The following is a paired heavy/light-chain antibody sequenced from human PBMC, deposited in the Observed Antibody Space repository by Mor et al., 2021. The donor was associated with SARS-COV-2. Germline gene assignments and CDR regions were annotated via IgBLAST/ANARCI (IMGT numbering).Heavy chain of an antibody. J-gene: IGHJ6*03. V-gene: IGHV4-31*03. CDR2: IYYSGST. CDR1: GGSISSGDYY. CDR3: ARFLWTTAGMFYYYMDV. D-gene: IGHD6-13*01. Sequence: QVQLQESGPGLMKPSQTLSLTCTVSGGSISSGDYYWSWIRQHPGKGLEWIGYIYYSGSTYYNPSLKSRVSISVDTSKNQFSLKLTSVTAADTAVYHCARFLWTTAGMFYYYMDVWGKGTTVTVSS.
Light chain of an antibody. V-gene: IGLV8-61*01. J-gene: IGLJ3*02. CDR3: VLYIDRGLV. CDR1: SGSVSASYY. Sequence: QTVVTQEPSFSVSPGGTVTLTCGLTSGSVSASYYPTWYQQTPGQTPRTLIYSTNTRSSGVPDRFSGSILGNKAALTITGAQADDESDYYCVLYIDRGLVFGGGTKLTVL. CDR2: STN.